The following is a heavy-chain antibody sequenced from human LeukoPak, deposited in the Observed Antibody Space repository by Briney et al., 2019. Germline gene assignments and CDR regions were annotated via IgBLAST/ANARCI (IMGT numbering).Heavy chain of an antibody. CDR3: ATQLGGNVF. CDR2: ISGDGRGT. CDR1: GFTFSSNL. Sequence: AGGSLRLSCAASGFTFSSNLMHWVRQAPGKGLVWISRISGDGRGTNYAASVKGRFTISRDNAKNTLYLQMDSLRAEDTAMYFCATQLGGNVFWGQGTLVTVSS. J-gene: IGHJ4*02. V-gene: IGHV3-74*01. D-gene: IGHD3-16*01.